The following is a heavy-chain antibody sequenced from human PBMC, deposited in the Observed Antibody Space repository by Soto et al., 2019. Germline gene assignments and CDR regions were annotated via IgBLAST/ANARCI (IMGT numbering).Heavy chain of an antibody. CDR2: ISSGGGVK. V-gene: IGHV3-11*01. CDR3: ARTYRDGYNYVTS. J-gene: IGHJ5*01. CDR1: VFTFSDYY. D-gene: IGHD5-18*01. Sequence: GGSLRLSCAASVFTFSDYYMSWIRRAPGAGLEWVAYISSGGGVKYHADSVTGRFAISRDNARSTLYLQMNSLRVEDAAVYYCARTYRDGYNYVTSWGHGTLVTVSS.